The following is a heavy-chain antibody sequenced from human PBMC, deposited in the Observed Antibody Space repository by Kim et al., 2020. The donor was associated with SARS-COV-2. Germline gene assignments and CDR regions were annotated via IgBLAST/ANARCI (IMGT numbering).Heavy chain of an antibody. CDR3: ARGPRTMVRGVSRFDY. D-gene: IGHD3-10*01. CDR2: INHSGST. J-gene: IGHJ4*02. V-gene: IGHV4-34*01. CDR1: GGSFSGYY. Sequence: SETLSLTCAVYGGSFSGYYWSWIRQPPGKGLEWIGEINHSGSTNYNPSLKSRVTISVDTSKNQFSLKLSSVTAADTAVYYCARGPRTMVRGVSRFDYWGQGTLVTVSS.